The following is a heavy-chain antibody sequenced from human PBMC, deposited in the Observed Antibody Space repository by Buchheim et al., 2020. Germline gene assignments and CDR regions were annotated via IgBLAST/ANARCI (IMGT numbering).Heavy chain of an antibody. CDR2: INPSGGST. Sequence: QVQLVQSGAEVKKPGASVKVSCKASGYTFTSYYMHWVRQAPGQGLEWMGIINPSGGSTSYAQKFQGRVTMTRDTSTSTAYMELSSLRSEDTAVYYCARVVFSYYYDSSGQNWFDPWGQGTL. CDR3: ARVVFSYYYDSSGQNWFDP. V-gene: IGHV1-46*01. CDR1: GYTFTSYY. D-gene: IGHD3-22*01. J-gene: IGHJ5*02.